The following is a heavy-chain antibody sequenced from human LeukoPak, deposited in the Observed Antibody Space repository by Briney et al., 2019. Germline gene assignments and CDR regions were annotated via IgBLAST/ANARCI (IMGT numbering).Heavy chain of an antibody. CDR3: ARRAIAVATIDY. CDR2: IYSGGST. Sequence: GGSLRLSCAASGFTFSSYWLHWVRHAPGKGLETVSVIYSGGSTYYAESVRGRFTISRDNSKNTLYLQMNSLRVEDTAVYYCARRAIAVATIDYWGQGTLVTVSS. CDR1: GFTFSSYW. J-gene: IGHJ4*02. D-gene: IGHD6-19*01. V-gene: IGHV3-53*01.